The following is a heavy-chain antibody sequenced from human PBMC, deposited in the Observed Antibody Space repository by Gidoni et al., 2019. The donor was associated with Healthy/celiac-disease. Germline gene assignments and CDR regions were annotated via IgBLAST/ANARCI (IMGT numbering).Heavy chain of an antibody. CDR2: ISWDGGST. D-gene: IGHD2-21*02. Sequence: EVQLVVSRGVVVQHGGSLSLSCAVSGFAFDDYAMDWVRQVPGKGLEWVSLISWDGGSTYYADSVKGRFTISRDNSKNSLYLQMNSLRAEDTALYYCAKAVATGRAPAGFDYWGQGTLVTVSS. J-gene: IGHJ4*02. V-gene: IGHV3-43D*03. CDR3: AKAVATGRAPAGFDY. CDR1: GFAFDDYA.